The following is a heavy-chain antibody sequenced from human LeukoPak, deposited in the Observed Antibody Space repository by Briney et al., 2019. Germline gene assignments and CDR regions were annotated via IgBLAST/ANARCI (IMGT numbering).Heavy chain of an antibody. V-gene: IGHV4-59*01. CDR1: GFTFDDYA. CDR3: ARVTGYMTEDYFDY. J-gene: IGHJ4*02. CDR2: IYYSGST. Sequence: GSLRLSCAASGFTFDDYAMTWVRQAPGKGLEWIGYIYYSGSTNYNPSLESRVTISVDTSKNQFSLRLSSVTAADTAVYYCARVTGYMTEDYFDYWGQGTLITVSS. D-gene: IGHD6-13*01.